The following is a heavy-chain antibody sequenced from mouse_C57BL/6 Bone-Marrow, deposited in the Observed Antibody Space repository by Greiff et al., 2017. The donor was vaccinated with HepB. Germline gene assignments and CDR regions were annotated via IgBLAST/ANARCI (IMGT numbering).Heavy chain of an antibody. CDR2: ISNLAYSI. CDR1: GFTFSDYG. V-gene: IGHV5-15*01. J-gene: IGHJ1*03. Sequence: EVQGVESGGGLVQPGGSLKLSCAASGFTFSDYGMAWVRQAPRKGPEWVAFISNLAYSIYYADTVTGRFTISRENDKNTLYLEMSSLRSEDTAMYYCARLTPYWYFDVWGTGTTVTVSS. CDR3: ARLTPYWYFDV. D-gene: IGHD1-3*01.